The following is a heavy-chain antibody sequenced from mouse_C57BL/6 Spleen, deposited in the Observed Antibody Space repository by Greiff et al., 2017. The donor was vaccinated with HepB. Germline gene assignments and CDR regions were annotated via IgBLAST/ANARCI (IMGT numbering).Heavy chain of an antibody. J-gene: IGHJ4*01. D-gene: IGHD2-4*01. CDR2: ISSGSSTI. CDR3: ARGGDYDVGGYYAMDY. CDR1: GFTFSDYG. Sequence: EVQRVESGGGLVKPGGSLKLSCAASGFTFSDYGMHWVRQAPEKGLEWVAYISSGSSTIYYADTVKGRFTISRDNAKNTLFLQMTRLRSEDTAMYYCARGGDYDVGGYYAMDYWGQGTSVTVSS. V-gene: IGHV5-17*01.